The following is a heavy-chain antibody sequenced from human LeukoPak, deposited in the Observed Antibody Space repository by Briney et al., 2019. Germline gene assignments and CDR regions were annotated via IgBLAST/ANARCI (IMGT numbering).Heavy chain of an antibody. J-gene: IGHJ4*02. V-gene: IGHV1-69*13. D-gene: IGHD3/OR15-3a*01. CDR3: ARRDWAHQDY. Sequence: SVKVSCKASGGTFSSHDISWVRQAPGQGLEWMGGIIPIFGTANYAQKFQGRVTITADESTSTAYMELSSLRSEDTAVYYCARRDWAHQDYWGQGTLVTVSS. CDR1: GGTFSSHD. CDR2: IIPIFGTA.